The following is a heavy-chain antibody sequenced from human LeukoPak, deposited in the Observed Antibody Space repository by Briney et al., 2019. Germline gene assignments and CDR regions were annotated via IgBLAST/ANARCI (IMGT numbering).Heavy chain of an antibody. CDR3: ARAFPTAQWLVNENFDY. D-gene: IGHD6-19*01. V-gene: IGHV4-39*07. Sequence: HSETLSLTCTVPGGSISSSSYYWGWIRQPPGKGLEWIGSISYSGSTYYNPSLKSRVTISVDTSKNQFSLRLSSVTAADTAVYYCARAFPTAQWLVNENFDYWGQGTLVTVSS. CDR1: GGSISSSSYY. J-gene: IGHJ4*02. CDR2: ISYSGST.